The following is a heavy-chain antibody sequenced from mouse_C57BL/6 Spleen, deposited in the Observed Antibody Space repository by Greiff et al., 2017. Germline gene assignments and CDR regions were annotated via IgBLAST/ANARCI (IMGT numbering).Heavy chain of an antibody. J-gene: IGHJ1*03. Sequence: VQLQQSGAELVKPGASVKISCKASGYAFSSYWMNWVKQRPGKGLEWIGQIYPGDGDTNYNGKFKGKATLTADKSSSTAYMQLSSLTSEDSAVYFCARGSYGSSPLGVWGTGTTVTVSS. CDR3: ARGSYGSSPLGV. CDR2: IYPGDGDT. CDR1: GYAFSSYW. V-gene: IGHV1-80*01. D-gene: IGHD1-1*01.